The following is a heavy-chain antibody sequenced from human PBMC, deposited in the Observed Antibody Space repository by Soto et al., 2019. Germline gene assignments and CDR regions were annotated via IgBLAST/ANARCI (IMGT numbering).Heavy chain of an antibody. CDR3: TGEVASGY. V-gene: IGHV3-30*03. Sequence: QVQLVESGGGVVQPGRSLRLSCAVSGFTVSTYGMHWVRQAPGKGLEWVAVISRDGGTKFYADSVKGRFTISKDNSRNTLFLEMNSVRSDDIADYYCTGEVASGYWGQGTLVTVSS. CDR1: GFTVSTYG. CDR2: ISRDGGTK. J-gene: IGHJ4*02. D-gene: IGHD2-8*02.